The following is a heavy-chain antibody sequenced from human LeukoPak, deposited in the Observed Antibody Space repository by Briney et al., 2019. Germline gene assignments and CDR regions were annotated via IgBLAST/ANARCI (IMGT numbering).Heavy chain of an antibody. CDR1: GFTCSNAG. CDR2: IKSNSDGGRT. V-gene: IGHV3-15*01. D-gene: IGHD3-3*01. Sequence: GGSLRLYCVVSGFTCSNAGMSGVRQAQGKGGEWVGRIKSNSDGGRTDSAAPVKGRFTISRDDSKNTLYLQMNSLKTEDTGVYYCTTDPQRGYYFDYWGQGTLVTVSS. J-gene: IGHJ4*02. CDR3: TTDPQRGYYFDY.